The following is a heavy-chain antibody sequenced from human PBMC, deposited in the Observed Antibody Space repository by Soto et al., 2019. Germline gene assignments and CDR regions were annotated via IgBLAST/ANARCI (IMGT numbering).Heavy chain of an antibody. CDR2: TRNKANSYTT. CDR1: GFTFSDHY. D-gene: IGHD2-8*01. V-gene: IGHV3-72*01. J-gene: IGHJ4*02. CDR3: ASNVDY. Sequence: EVQLVESGGGLVQPGGSLRLSCAASGFTFSDHYMDWVRQAPGKGLEWVGRTRNKANSYTTEYAASVKGRFTISRDDSKNSLYLQMNSLKPEDTAVYYCASNVDYWGQGTLVTVSS.